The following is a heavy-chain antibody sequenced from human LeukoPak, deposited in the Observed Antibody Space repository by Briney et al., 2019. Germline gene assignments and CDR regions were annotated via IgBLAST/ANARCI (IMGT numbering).Heavy chain of an antibody. CDR3: ARVTGYTIEDYFDY. CDR2: IYYSWST. J-gene: IGHJ4*02. V-gene: IGHV4-59*01. Sequence: SETLSLTCTVSGGSISSYYWSWIRQPPGKGLEWIGYIYYSWSTNYNPSLKSRVTISVKTSKNQFSLQLRSVTAADTAVYYCARVTGYTIEDYFDYWGQGTLVTVSS. CDR1: GGSISSYY. D-gene: IGHD3-9*01.